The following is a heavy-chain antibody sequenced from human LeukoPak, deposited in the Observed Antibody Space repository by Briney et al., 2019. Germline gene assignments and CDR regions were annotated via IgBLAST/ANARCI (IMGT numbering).Heavy chain of an antibody. J-gene: IGHJ6*03. CDR3: ASCSSGWYLGYYYYYMDV. D-gene: IGHD6-19*01. Sequence: SETLSLTCAVYGGSFSGYYWSWIRQPPGKGLEWIGEINHSGSTNYNPALKSRVTISVDTSKNQFSPKLSCVTAGDTAVYYCASCSSGWYLGYYYYYMDVWGKGTTVTVSS. CDR2: INHSGST. CDR1: GGSFSGYY. V-gene: IGHV4-34*01.